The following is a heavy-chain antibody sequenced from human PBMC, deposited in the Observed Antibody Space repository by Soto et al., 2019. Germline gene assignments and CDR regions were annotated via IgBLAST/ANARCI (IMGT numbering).Heavy chain of an antibody. CDR2: IIPIFGTA. CDR3: ARDGGRHSGGIDY. J-gene: IGHJ4*02. CDR1: GGTFSSYS. Sequence: QVQLVQSGAEVKKPGSSVKVSCKASGGTFSSYSINWVRQAPGQGLEWMGEIIPIFGTANYAQKFQGKVTITADESTSTAYMALSSLSSEDTAVYYCARDGGRHSGGIDYWGQGTLVTVSS. V-gene: IGHV1-69*01. D-gene: IGHD1-26*01.